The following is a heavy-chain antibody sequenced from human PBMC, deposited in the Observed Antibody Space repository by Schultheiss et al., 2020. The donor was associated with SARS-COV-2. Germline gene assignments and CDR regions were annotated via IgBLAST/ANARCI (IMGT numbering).Heavy chain of an antibody. J-gene: IGHJ4*02. CDR2: ISWNSGSI. CDR3: AREWAYCSCGSCYLDY. CDR1: GFTFNSAW. V-gene: IGHV3-20*04. D-gene: IGHD2-15*01. Sequence: GGSLRLSCADFGFTFNSAWMSWVRQAPGQGLEWVSGISWNSGSIGHGESVKGRFTISRDNTRNTIYLRMNSLRAEDTALYYCAREWAYCSCGSCYLDYWGQGAVINV.